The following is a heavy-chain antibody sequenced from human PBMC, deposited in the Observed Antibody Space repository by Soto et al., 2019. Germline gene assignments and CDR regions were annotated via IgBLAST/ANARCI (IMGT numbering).Heavy chain of an antibody. J-gene: IGHJ4*02. V-gene: IGHV3-33*01. CDR2: IWYDGSNK. Sequence: GGSLRLSCAASGFTFSSYGMHWVRQAPGKGLEWVAVIWYDGSNKYYADSVKGRFTISRDNSKNTLYLQMNSLRAEDTAVYYCARDREQWLVPFDYWGQGTLVTVSS. D-gene: IGHD6-19*01. CDR1: GFTFSSYG. CDR3: ARDREQWLVPFDY.